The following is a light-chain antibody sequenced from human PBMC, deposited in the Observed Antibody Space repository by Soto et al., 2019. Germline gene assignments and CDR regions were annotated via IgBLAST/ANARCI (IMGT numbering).Light chain of an antibody. J-gene: IGLJ2*01. CDR3: GTWDSSLSLVV. CDR1: SSNIGNNY. V-gene: IGLV1-51*01. Sequence: QSVLTQPPSVSAAPGQKVTISCSGSSSNIGNNYVSWYQQLPGTAPKLLIYDNNKRPSGIPDRFSGSKSGTSATVGITGLQTGDEADYYCGTWDSSLSLVVFGGGTKLTVL. CDR2: DNN.